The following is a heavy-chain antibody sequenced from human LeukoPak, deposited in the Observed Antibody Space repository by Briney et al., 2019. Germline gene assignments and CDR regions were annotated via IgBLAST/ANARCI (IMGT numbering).Heavy chain of an antibody. Sequence: PSETLSLTCAVYGGSFSGYYWSWIRQPPGKGLEWIGEINHSGSTNYNPSLKSRVTISVDTSKNQFSLKLSSVTAAGTAVYYCARITVTNDAFDIWGQGTMVTVSS. CDR1: GGSFSGYY. CDR2: INHSGST. D-gene: IGHD4-17*01. CDR3: ARITVTNDAFDI. J-gene: IGHJ3*02. V-gene: IGHV4-34*01.